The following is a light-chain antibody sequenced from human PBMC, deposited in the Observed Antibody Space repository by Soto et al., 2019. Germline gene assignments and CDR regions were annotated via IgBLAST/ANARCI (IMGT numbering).Light chain of an antibody. CDR3: QQYDSWPSWT. CDR1: QSISIH. CDR2: GAS. J-gene: IGKJ1*01. Sequence: EIVMTQSPATLSVSPGERATLSCRASQSISIHLAWYQQQPGQGPRHLIYGASTRDTGTPARFSGSGSGTEFTLTISSLQSEDFAVYYCQQYDSWPSWTFGQGTKVEIK. V-gene: IGKV3-15*01.